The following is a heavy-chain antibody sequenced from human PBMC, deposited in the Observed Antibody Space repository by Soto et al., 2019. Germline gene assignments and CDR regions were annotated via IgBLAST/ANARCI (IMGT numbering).Heavy chain of an antibody. J-gene: IGHJ4*02. Sequence: QVQLVESGGGVVQPGRSLRLSCVASGFTFSSSGMHWVRQARGKGLEWVAVTSYDGSNGYYADSVRGRFTISRDNSKNTLYLQMNSLRAEDTAVYYCAKSPPAVAGYFDYWGQGTLVTVSS. D-gene: IGHD6-19*01. CDR3: AKSPPAVAGYFDY. V-gene: IGHV3-30*18. CDR2: TSYDGSNG. CDR1: GFTFSSSG.